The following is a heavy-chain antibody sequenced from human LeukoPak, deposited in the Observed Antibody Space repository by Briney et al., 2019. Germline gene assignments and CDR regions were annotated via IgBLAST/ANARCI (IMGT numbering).Heavy chain of an antibody. J-gene: IGHJ4*02. D-gene: IGHD3-3*01. Sequence: GGSLRLSXAASGFTFDDYTMHWVRQAPGKGLEWFSLISWDGGSTYYADSVKGRFTISRDNSKNSLYLQMNSLRTEDTALYYCAKGPFGVGYYFDYWGQGTLVTVSS. CDR1: GFTFDDYT. V-gene: IGHV3-43*01. CDR2: ISWDGGST. CDR3: AKGPFGVGYYFDY.